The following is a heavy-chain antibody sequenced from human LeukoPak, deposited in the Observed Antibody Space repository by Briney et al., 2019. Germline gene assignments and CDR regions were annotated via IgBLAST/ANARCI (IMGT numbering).Heavy chain of an antibody. Sequence: SETLSRTCTVSGGSISTYYWNWIRQPPGKGLEWIGYIYHSGSTNYNPSLQSRVTISVDTSKNQFSLNLNSVTAADTAVYYCARGGAARLHFQNWGQGILVTVSS. CDR3: ARGGAARLHFQN. D-gene: IGHD6-6*01. CDR1: GGSISTYY. J-gene: IGHJ1*01. V-gene: IGHV4-59*01. CDR2: IYHSGST.